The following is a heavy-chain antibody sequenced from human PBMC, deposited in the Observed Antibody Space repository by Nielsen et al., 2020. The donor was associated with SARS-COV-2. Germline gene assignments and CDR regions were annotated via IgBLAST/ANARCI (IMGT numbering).Heavy chain of an antibody. V-gene: IGHV3-7*03. CDR1: GFTFSSYW. D-gene: IGHD3-10*01. CDR3: ARDPGGYYYYGMDV. Sequence: GESLKISCAASGFTFSSYWMSWVRQAPGKGLEWVANIKQDGSEKYYVDSVKGRFTISRDNAKNSLYLQMNSLRAEDTAVYYCARDPGGYYYYGMDVWGQGTTVTVSS. CDR2: IKQDGSEK. J-gene: IGHJ6*02.